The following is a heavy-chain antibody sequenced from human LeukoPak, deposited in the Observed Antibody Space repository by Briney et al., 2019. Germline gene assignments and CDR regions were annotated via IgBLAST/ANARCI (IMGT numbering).Heavy chain of an antibody. CDR1: GGXFSGYF. J-gene: IGHJ4*02. D-gene: IGHD3-22*01. Sequence: SETLSLTCVVYGGXFSGYFCSWIRQPPGKGLKWIGEITPSGSTNYSPSLKSRVSISIDTSKKKLSLRLTSVTAADSAVYYCASSFYYDSRDYWGQGTLVTVSS. CDR2: ITPSGST. V-gene: IGHV4-34*01. CDR3: ASSFYYDSRDY.